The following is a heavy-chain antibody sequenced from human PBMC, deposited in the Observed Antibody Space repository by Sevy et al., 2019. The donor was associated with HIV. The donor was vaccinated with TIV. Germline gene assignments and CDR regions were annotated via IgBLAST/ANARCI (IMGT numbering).Heavy chain of an antibody. Sequence: GGSLRLSCAASGFTFSNYWMNWVRQAPGKGLEWVANIKQGGNEKYYVDSVKGRFTLSRDNAKNSVSLQMNSLWAEDTAVYYCARGGPLVDAALIPWGMDVWGQGTTVTVSS. CDR3: ARGGPLVDAALIPWGMDV. V-gene: IGHV3-7*01. D-gene: IGHD5-18*01. J-gene: IGHJ6*02. CDR2: IKQGGNEK. CDR1: GFTFSNYW.